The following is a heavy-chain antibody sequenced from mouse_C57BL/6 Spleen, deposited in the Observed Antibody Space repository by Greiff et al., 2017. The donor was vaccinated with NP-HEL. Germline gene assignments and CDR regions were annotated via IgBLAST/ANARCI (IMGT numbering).Heavy chain of an antibody. J-gene: IGHJ3*01. D-gene: IGHD4-1*01. CDR2: IYPGSGNT. Sequence: QVHVKQSGAELVRPGASVKLSCKASGYTFTDYYINWVKQRPGQGLEWIARIYPGSGNTYYNEKFKGKATLTAEKSSSTAYMQLSSLTSEDSAVYFWARGTGTFAYWGQGTLVTVSA. V-gene: IGHV1-76*01. CDR3: ARGTGTFAY. CDR1: GYTFTDYY.